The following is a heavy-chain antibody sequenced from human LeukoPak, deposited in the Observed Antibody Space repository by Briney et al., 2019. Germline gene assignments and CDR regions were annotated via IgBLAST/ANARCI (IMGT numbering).Heavy chain of an antibody. CDR3: ALYRRFGELSPLSYYYGMDV. V-gene: IGHV1-2*02. CDR2: INPTSGGT. D-gene: IGHD3-10*01. CDR1: GYTFTGYY. J-gene: IGHJ6*02. Sequence: ASVKVSCKASGYTFTGYYIHWVRQAPGQGLEWMGWINPTSGGTNYAQNFQGSVTMTRDTSISTAYMELSRLRSDDTAVYYCALYRRFGELSPLSYYYGMDVWGQGTTVTVSS.